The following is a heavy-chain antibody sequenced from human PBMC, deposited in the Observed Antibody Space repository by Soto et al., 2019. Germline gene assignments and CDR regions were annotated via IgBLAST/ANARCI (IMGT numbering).Heavy chain of an antibody. CDR1: GYNFRGYY. Sequence: GAAVKVSCKTSGYNFRGYYIHWVRQAPGQGLEWMGWINPNSGGTNYAQTFQGRVTMTRDTSISTAYMELSRLRFDDTASYYCAVGPHESDGVDVWGQGTPVTVSS. J-gene: IGHJ6*02. V-gene: IGHV1-2*02. CDR3: AVGPHESDGVDV. CDR2: INPNSGGT.